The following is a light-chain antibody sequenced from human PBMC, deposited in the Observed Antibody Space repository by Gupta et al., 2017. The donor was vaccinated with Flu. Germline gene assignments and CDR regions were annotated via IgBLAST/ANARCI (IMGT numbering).Light chain of an antibody. CDR2: KAS. Sequence: DIQMTQSPSTLSASVGDRVTITCRASQNIYIWLAWYQQKPGTAPKLLIYKASSLESGVPSRFSGSGSGTEFTLTSSSRQPDDFANYYCQQDNNLWMFGQGTKVEIK. V-gene: IGKV1-5*03. CDR3: QQDNNLWM. CDR1: QNIYIW. J-gene: IGKJ1*01.